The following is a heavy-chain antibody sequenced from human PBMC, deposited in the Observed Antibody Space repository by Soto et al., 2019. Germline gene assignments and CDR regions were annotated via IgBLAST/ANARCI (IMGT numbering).Heavy chain of an antibody. CDR1: GGTFSSYA. CDR3: ARERMYYYDSSGYYYRSPFDY. V-gene: IGHV1-69*06. J-gene: IGHJ4*02. D-gene: IGHD3-22*01. CDR2: IIPIFGTA. Sequence: QVQLVQSGAEVKKPGSSVKVSCKASGGTFSSYAISWVRQAPGQGLEWMGGIIPIFGTANYAQKFQGRVTITAYKSTSTAYMELSSLRSEDTAVYYCARERMYYYDSSGYYYRSPFDYWRQGPLVTVSS.